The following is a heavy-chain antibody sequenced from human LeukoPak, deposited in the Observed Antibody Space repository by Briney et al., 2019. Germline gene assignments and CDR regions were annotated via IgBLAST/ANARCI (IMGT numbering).Heavy chain of an antibody. CDR3: ARAVRFCGDYAGDAFDI. CDR2: IGTAGDT. D-gene: IGHD4-17*01. V-gene: IGHV3-13*01. J-gene: IGHJ3*02. Sequence: PGGSLRLSCAASGFTFSSYDMHWVRQATGKGLEWVSAIGTAGDTYYPGSVKGRFTISRENAKNSLYLQMNSLRAGDTAVYYCARAVRFCGDYAGDAFDIWGQGTMVTVSS. CDR1: GFTFSSYD.